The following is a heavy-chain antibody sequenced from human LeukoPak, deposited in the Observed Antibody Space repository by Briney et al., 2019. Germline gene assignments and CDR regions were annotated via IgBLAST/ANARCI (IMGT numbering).Heavy chain of an antibody. CDR3: ARDGQDCSSTSCTRTTYFDY. Sequence: GGSLRLSCAASGFTFSSYGMHWVRQAPGKGLEWVAVIWYDGSNKYYADSVKGRFTISRDNSKNTLYLQMNSLRAEDTAVYYCARDGQDCSSTSCTRTTYFDYSGQGTLVTVSS. CDR1: GFTFSSYG. V-gene: IGHV3-33*01. CDR2: IWYDGSNK. D-gene: IGHD2-2*01. J-gene: IGHJ4*02.